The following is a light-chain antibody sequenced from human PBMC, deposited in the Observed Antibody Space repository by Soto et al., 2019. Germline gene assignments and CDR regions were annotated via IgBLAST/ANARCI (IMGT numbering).Light chain of an antibody. CDR2: AAS. CDR3: QQYGTSPRT. V-gene: IGKV3-20*01. Sequence: EIVLTQSPGTLSLSPGERATLSCRASQSITSSSLAWYQHKPGQAPSLLIYAASSRATCIPDRFSGSGSGTDFTLTISRLEPEDFAVYYCQQYGTSPRTFGQGTKVEIK. CDR1: QSITSSS. J-gene: IGKJ1*01.